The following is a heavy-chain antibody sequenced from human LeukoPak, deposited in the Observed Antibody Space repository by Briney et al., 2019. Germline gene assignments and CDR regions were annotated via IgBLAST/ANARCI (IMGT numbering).Heavy chain of an antibody. D-gene: IGHD4-17*01. CDR1: GGSISSYY. CDR3: ARGGPTVTSLFDY. J-gene: IGHJ4*02. V-gene: IGHV4-4*07. Sequence: SETLSLTCTVSGGSISSYYWSWIWQPAGKGLEWIGRIYTSGSTNYNPSLKSRVTISVDTSKNQFSLKLSSVTAADTAVYYCARGGPTVTSLFDYWGQGTLVTVSS. CDR2: IYTSGST.